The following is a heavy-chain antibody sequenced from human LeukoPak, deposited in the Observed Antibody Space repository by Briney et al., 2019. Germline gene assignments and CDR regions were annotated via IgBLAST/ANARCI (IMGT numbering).Heavy chain of an antibody. CDR3: ARSPVVPAAIDWFDP. D-gene: IGHD2-2*01. V-gene: IGHV4-31*03. CDR1: GGSISSGGYY. J-gene: IGHJ5*02. CDR2: IYYSGST. Sequence: SETLSLTCTVSGGSISSGGYYWSWIRQHPGKGLEWIGYIYYSGSTYYNPSLKSRVTISVDTSKNQFSLKLSSVTAADTVVYYCARSPVVPAAIDWFDPWGQGTLVTVSS.